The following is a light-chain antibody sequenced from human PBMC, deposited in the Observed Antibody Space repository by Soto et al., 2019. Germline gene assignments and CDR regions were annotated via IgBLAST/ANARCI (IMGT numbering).Light chain of an antibody. CDR1: QNIRNY. V-gene: IGKV1-39*01. J-gene: IGKJ1*01. CDR3: QQYETFSGT. CDR2: AAS. Sequence: DFQMTQSPSSLSASVGDRVTITCRASQNIRNYLNWYQQKPGKAPKFLIYAASSLQSGVPSRFSGSGSGTDFTLTISSLQPDDFATYYCQQYETFSGTFGPGTKVDIK.